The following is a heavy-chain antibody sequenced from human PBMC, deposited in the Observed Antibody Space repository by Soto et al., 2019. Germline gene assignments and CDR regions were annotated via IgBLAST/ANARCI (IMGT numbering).Heavy chain of an antibody. D-gene: IGHD2-15*01. V-gene: IGHV1-69*08. CDR3: ARDIVVVVAQHPHSWFDP. Sequence: QVQLVQSGAEVKKPGSSVKVSCKASGGTFSSYTISWVRQAPGQGLEWMGRIIPILGIANYAQKFQGRVTITADKSTSTAYMELSSLRSEDTAVYYCARDIVVVVAQHPHSWFDPWGQGTLVTVSS. J-gene: IGHJ5*02. CDR1: GGTFSSYT. CDR2: IIPILGIA.